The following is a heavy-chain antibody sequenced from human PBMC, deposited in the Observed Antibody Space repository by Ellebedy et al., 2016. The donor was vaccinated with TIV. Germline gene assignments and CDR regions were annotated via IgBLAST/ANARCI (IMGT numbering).Heavy chain of an antibody. Sequence: GESLKISCAASGFTVSNNYMSWVRQAPGKGLEWVSVLYGSGTTYHADSVRGRFTISRDSSKNTLYLQMNSLRVEDTAVYYCAKGAYPVPTVMAVWGQGTTVTVSS. CDR1: GFTVSNNY. CDR2: LYGSGTT. V-gene: IGHV3-66*01. D-gene: IGHD4-17*01. CDR3: AKGAYPVPTVMAV. J-gene: IGHJ6*02.